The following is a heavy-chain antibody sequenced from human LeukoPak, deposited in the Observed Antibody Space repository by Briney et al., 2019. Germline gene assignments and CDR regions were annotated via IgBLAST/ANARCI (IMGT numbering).Heavy chain of an antibody. Sequence: RASVKVSCKVSGCTLTELSMHWVRQAPGKGLEWMGGFDPEDGETIYAQKFQGRVTMTEDTSTDTAYMELSSLRSEDTAVYYCATGYMAFAPYYFDYWGQGTLVTVSS. CDR1: GCTLTELS. CDR2: FDPEDGET. CDR3: ATGYMAFAPYYFDY. J-gene: IGHJ4*02. V-gene: IGHV1-24*01. D-gene: IGHD1-14*01.